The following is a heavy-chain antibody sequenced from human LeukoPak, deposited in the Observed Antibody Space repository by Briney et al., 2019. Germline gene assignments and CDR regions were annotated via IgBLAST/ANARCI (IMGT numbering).Heavy chain of an antibody. Sequence: SETLSLTCTVSGGSISSSSYYWGWIRQPPGTGLEWIGSIYYSGSTYYNPSLKSRVTISVDTSKNQFSLKLSSVTAADTAVYYCARSPYSGSYFYGSYYFDYWGQGTLVTVSS. D-gene: IGHD1-26*01. J-gene: IGHJ4*02. V-gene: IGHV4-39*01. CDR3: ARSPYSGSYFYGSYYFDY. CDR2: IYYSGST. CDR1: GGSISSSSYY.